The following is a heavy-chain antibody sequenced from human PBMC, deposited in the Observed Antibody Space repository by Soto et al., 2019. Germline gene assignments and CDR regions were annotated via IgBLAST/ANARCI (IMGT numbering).Heavy chain of an antibody. V-gene: IGHV1-69*12. J-gene: IGHJ6*02. CDR1: GGTFSSYA. CDR3: ARDPMSGPYGDYSYYYYGMDV. CDR2: IIPIFGTA. D-gene: IGHD4-17*01. Sequence: QVQLVQSGAEVKKPGSSVKVSCKASGGTFSSYAISWVRQAPGQGLEWMGGIIPIFGTANYAQKFQGRVTITADESTSTAYMELSSLRSEDTAVYYCARDPMSGPYGDYSYYYYGMDVWGQGTTVTVSS.